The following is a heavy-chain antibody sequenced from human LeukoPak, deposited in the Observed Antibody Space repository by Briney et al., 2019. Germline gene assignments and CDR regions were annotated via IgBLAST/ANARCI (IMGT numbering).Heavy chain of an antibody. Sequence: PGGSLRLSCAASGFTFSSYDMHWVRQATGKGLEWVSAIGTAGDTYYPGSVKGRFTISRENAKNTLYLQMNSLRAEDTAVYYCATGGWYDAFDIWGQGTMVTVSS. CDR3: ATGGWYDAFDI. J-gene: IGHJ3*02. CDR2: IGTAGDT. D-gene: IGHD6-19*01. CDR1: GFTFSSYD. V-gene: IGHV3-13*01.